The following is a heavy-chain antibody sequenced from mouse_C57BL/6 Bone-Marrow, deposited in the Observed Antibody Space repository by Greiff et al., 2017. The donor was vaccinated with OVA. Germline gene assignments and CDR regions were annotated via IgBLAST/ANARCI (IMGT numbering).Heavy chain of an antibody. J-gene: IGHJ2*01. CDR2: IYPRSGNT. CDR1: GYTFTSYG. D-gene: IGHD1-1*01. V-gene: IGHV1-81*01. CDR3: ARRGRDYFDY. Sequence: VKLMESGAELARPGASVKLSCKASGYTFTSYGISWVKQRTGQGLEWIGEIYPRSGNTYYNEKFKGKATLTADKSSSTAYMELRSLTSEDSAVYFCARRGRDYFDYWGQGTTLTVSS.